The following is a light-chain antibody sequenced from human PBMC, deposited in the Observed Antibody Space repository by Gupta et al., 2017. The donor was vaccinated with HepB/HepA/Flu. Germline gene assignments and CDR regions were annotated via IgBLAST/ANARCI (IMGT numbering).Light chain of an antibody. CDR1: QSISSW. CDR2: KAS. V-gene: IGKV1-5*03. Sequence: DIQMTQSPSTLSASVGDRVTITCRASQSISSWLAWYQQIPGKAPKLLIYKASSLESGVPSRFSGSGSGTEFTLTISSRQPDDFATYYCQQYNSYPWTFGQGTKVEIK. CDR3: QQYNSYPWT. J-gene: IGKJ1*01.